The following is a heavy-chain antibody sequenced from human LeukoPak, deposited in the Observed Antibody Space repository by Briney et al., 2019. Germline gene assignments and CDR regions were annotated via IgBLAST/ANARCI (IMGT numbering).Heavy chain of an antibody. J-gene: IGHJ6*03. D-gene: IGHD3-16*01. CDR3: ARVAYVWGSSRLSYYYMDV. V-gene: IGHV1-18*01. CDR2: ISAYNGNT. CDR1: GYTFTSYG. Sequence: ASVKVSCKASGYTFTSYGISWVRQAPGQGLEWMGWISAYNGNTNYAQKLQGRVTMTTDTSTSTAYMELRSLRSDDTAVYYWARVAYVWGSSRLSYYYMDVWGKGTTVTVSS.